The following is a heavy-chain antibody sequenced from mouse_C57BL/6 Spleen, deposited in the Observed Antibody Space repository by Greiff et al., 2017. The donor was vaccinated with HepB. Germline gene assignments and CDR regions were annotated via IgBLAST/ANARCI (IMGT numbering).Heavy chain of an antibody. D-gene: IGHD1-1*01. CDR2: ISSGSSTI. J-gene: IGHJ4*01. CDR3: ARPRYGSSYDAMDY. Sequence: DVHLVESGGGLVKPGGSLKLSCAASGFTFSDYGMHWVRQAPEKGLEWVAYISSGSSTIYYADTVKGRFTISRDNAKNTLFLQMTSLRSEDTAMYYCARPRYGSSYDAMDYWGQGTSVTVSS. V-gene: IGHV5-17*01. CDR1: GFTFSDYG.